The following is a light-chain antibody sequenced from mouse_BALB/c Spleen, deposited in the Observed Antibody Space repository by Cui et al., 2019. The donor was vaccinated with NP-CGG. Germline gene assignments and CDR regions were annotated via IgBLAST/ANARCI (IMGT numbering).Light chain of an antibody. Sequence: QAVVTHESALTTSPGETVTLTCRSSTGAVTTNNYANWVQEKPDPLFTGLIGGTNNRAPGVPARFSGSLIGDKAALTITGAQTEDEAIYFCALWYSNHWVFGGGTKLTVL. CDR3: ALWYSNHWV. V-gene: IGLV1*01. J-gene: IGLJ1*01. CDR1: TGAVTTNNY. CDR2: GTN.